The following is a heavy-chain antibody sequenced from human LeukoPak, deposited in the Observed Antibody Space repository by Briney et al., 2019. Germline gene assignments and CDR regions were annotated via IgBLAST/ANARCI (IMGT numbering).Heavy chain of an antibody. CDR2: ITVDGGRT. Sequence: GGSLRLSCAASGFTFSNHAMSWARQAPGKGLEWVSSITVDGGRTQYADSVKGRFTISRDNSKNTLYLQMNSLRAEDTAVYYCAKVNTVIQGGWFDPWGQGTLVTVSS. CDR3: AKVNTVIQGGWFDP. D-gene: IGHD4-17*01. J-gene: IGHJ5*02. V-gene: IGHV3-23*01. CDR1: GFTFSNHA.